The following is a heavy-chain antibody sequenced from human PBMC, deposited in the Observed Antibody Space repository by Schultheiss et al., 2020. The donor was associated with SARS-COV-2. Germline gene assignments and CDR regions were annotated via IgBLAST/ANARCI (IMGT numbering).Heavy chain of an antibody. CDR3: ARDRYDFWSGYVSYWYFDL. J-gene: IGHJ2*01. D-gene: IGHD3-3*01. V-gene: IGHV1-69*13. CDR2: IIPIFGTA. Sequence: SVKVSCKASGGTFSSYAISWVRQAPGQGLEWMGGIIPIFGTANYAQKFQGRVTITADESTSTAYMELSSLRSEDTAVYYCARDRYDFWSGYVSYWYFDLWARRALVTVSS. CDR1: GGTFSSYA.